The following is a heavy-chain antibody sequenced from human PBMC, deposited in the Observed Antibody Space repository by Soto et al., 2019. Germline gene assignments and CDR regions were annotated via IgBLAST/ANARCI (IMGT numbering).Heavy chain of an antibody. D-gene: IGHD2-21*02. CDR2: ISSDGNNK. Sequence: QVQLVESGGGVVQPGRSLRLSCAASGFTFSNYAMHWVRQAPGKGLEWVTVISSDGNNKYYADSVKGRFTISRDNSKNTLYLQVISLRAEDTAVYYCARERRGGNSGYYLDYWGQRTLVTVSS. CDR1: GFTFSNYA. J-gene: IGHJ4*02. V-gene: IGHV3-30-3*01. CDR3: ARERRGGNSGYYLDY.